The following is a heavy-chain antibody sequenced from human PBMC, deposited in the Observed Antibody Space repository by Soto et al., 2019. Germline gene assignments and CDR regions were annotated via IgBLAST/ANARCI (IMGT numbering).Heavy chain of an antibody. V-gene: IGHV3-33*01. CDR1: GFTFSQYG. CDR3: ARINLPTNVPGILSLDY. Sequence: QVQLVESGGGVVQPGRSLRLSCAASGFTFSQYGMHWVRQAPGKGLEGVAVIWNDGSLKYYGDSVKGRFTISRDNSMNTLYLQMNSLRAEDTAVYYCARINLPTNVPGILSLDYWGQGTLVTVSS. D-gene: IGHD1-1*01. J-gene: IGHJ4*02. CDR2: IWNDGSLK.